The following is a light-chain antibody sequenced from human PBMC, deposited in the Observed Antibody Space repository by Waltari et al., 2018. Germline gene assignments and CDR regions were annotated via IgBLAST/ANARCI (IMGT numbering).Light chain of an antibody. J-gene: IGLJ1*01. V-gene: IGLV1-47*01. CDR3: AAWDDTLSGHSV. Sequence: QSVLTQPPSASGTPGQRVTISCSGSNSNIGATFLYWYRQFPGPSPKLLIYGNDKRPSGVPDRFSGSKSGSSASLVISGLRSEDEADYYCAAWDDTLSGHSVFGTGTKVTVL. CDR1: NSNIGATF. CDR2: GND.